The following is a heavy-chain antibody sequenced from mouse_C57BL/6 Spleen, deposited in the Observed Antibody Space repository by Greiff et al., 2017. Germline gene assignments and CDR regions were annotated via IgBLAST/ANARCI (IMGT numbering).Heavy chain of an antibody. CDR2: IDPEDGDT. V-gene: IGHV14-2*01. J-gene: IGHJ4*01. Sequence: EVQRVESGAELVKPGASVKLSCTASGFNIKDYNMHWVKQRTEQGLEWIGRIDPEDGDTKYAPKFQGKATITADTSTNTAYLQLSILTSESTAIYYCSRSLRSPYAMDYWGQGTSVTVSS. CDR3: SRSLRSPYAMDY. CDR1: GFNIKDYN.